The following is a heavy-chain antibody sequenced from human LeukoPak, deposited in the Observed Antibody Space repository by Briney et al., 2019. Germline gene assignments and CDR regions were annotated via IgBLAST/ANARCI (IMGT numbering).Heavy chain of an antibody. J-gene: IGHJ4*02. CDR2: INPNTGDT. CDR3: ARVAAAGPDY. D-gene: IGHD6-13*01. V-gene: IGHV1-2*02. CDR1: GYIFTGYY. Sequence: ASVKVSCKASGYIFTGYYMHWVRQAPGQGLEWMGWINPNTGDTNYAQKFQGRVTMTRDTSTSTVYMELSSLRSEDTAVYYCARVAAAGPDYWGQGTLVTVSS.